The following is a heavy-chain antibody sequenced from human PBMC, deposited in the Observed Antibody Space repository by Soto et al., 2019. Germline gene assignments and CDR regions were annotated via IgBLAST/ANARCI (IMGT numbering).Heavy chain of an antibody. CDR3: AKSLYNDNGGPNDR. CDR2: FSFYGRRDNT. J-gene: IGHJ5*02. V-gene: IGHV3-23*01. D-gene: IGHD1-1*01. CDR1: GFTFSSYD. Sequence: EVQLLESGGGLVQPGGSLRLSCVGSGFTFSSYDMTWVRQAPGKGLEWVSSFSFYGRRDNTYYADSVKGRFTISRDNSRTTVYLQMDHLRVEDTAVYYCAKSLYNDNGGPNDRWGQGTLVTVSS.